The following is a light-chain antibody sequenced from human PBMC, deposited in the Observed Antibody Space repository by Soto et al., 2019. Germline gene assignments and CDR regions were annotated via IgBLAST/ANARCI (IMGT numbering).Light chain of an antibody. CDR3: QQYGSSLLT. CDR2: GAS. J-gene: IGKJ3*01. Sequence: EIVMTQSPATLSVSPGERATLSCRASQSVSNNYLAWYQQKPGQAPRLLIYGASNRATGIPDRFSGSGSGTDFTLTISRLEPEDFAVYYCQQYGSSLLTFGPGTKVDIK. V-gene: IGKV3-20*01. CDR1: QSVSNNY.